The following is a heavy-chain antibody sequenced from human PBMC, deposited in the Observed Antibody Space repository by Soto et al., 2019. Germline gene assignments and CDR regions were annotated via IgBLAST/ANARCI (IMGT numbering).Heavy chain of an antibody. V-gene: IGHV3-23*01. Sequence: EVQLLESGGDLVQPGGSLRLSCAASGFTFPTYAMTWVRRAPGKGLEWVSTITPSSDGSYYADSVMGRFTISRDNSKNTLYWQMSGLRAEDTAVYYCARGGPRDGYRDLDYWGQGTQVTVSS. D-gene: IGHD5-18*01. J-gene: IGHJ4*02. CDR3: ARGGPRDGYRDLDY. CDR2: ITPSSDGS. CDR1: GFTFPTYA.